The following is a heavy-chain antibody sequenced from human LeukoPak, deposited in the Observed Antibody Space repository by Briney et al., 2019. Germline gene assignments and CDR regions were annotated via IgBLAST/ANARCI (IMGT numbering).Heavy chain of an antibody. V-gene: IGHV3-33*01. D-gene: IGHD2-2*01. J-gene: IGHJ5*02. Sequence: PGRSLGLSCAASGFTFSSYGMHWVRQAPGKGLEWVAVIWYDGSNKYYADSVKGRFTISRDNSKNTLYLQMNSLRAEDTAVYYCAREGGDIVVVPAAGWFDPWGQGTLVTVSS. CDR2: IWYDGSNK. CDR1: GFTFSSYG. CDR3: AREGGDIVVVPAAGWFDP.